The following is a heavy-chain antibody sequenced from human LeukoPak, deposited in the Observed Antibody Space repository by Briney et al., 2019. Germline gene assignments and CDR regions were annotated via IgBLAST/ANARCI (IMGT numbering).Heavy chain of an antibody. CDR1: GGSISSYY. Sequence: SETLSLTCTVSGGSISSYYWSWIRQPAGKGLEGSGRIYTSWSTNYNPSLKSRVTMTVDTSKNQFSLKLSSVTAADTAVYYCSRGYGYYNFDYWGQGTLVTVSS. D-gene: IGHD3-22*01. J-gene: IGHJ4*02. CDR3: SRGYGYYNFDY. CDR2: IYTSWST. V-gene: IGHV4-4*07.